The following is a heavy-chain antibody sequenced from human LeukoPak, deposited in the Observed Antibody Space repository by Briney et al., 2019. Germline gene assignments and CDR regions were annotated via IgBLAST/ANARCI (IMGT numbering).Heavy chain of an antibody. CDR3: ARTQSGYGHLLDD. Sequence: SQTLSLTCTVSGGSISGTSYYWGWIRQPPGKGLEWIGSIYYSESTYYNPSLKRRLTISVNTSKNQFSLQLNSVTPEDTAVYYCARTQSGYGHLLDDWGQGTLVTVSS. D-gene: IGHD5-12*01. J-gene: IGHJ4*02. V-gene: IGHV4-39*07. CDR2: IYYSEST. CDR1: GGSISGTSYY.